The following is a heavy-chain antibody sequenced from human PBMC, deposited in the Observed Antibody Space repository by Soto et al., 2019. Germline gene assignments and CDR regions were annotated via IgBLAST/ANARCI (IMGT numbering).Heavy chain of an antibody. D-gene: IGHD6-13*01. CDR3: AKGDIAAAERAYYGMDV. Sequence: EVQLLESGGGLVQPGGSLRLSCAASGFTFSSYAMSWVRQAPGKGLEWVSAISGSGGSTYYADSVKGRFTISRDNSXNXXYLQMNSLRAEDTAVYYCAKGDIAAAERAYYGMDVWGQGTTVTVSS. J-gene: IGHJ6*02. CDR1: GFTFSSYA. CDR2: ISGSGGST. V-gene: IGHV3-23*01.